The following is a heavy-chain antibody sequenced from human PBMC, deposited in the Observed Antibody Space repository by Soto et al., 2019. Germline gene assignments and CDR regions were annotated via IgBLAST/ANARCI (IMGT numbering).Heavy chain of an antibody. CDR2: IPESGDST. J-gene: IGHJ4*02. D-gene: IGHD3-16*01. V-gene: IGHV3-23*01. CDR1: GFTFSNYA. Sequence: PGGFLSRSCVASGFTFSNYAMTWVRQVPGKGLEWVSGIPESGDSTNYADSVKGRFTISRDNSKNTLYLQMNTLRADDTAVYYCAKGGVRDIYRTDYWGPGTLVTVSS. CDR3: AKGGVRDIYRTDY.